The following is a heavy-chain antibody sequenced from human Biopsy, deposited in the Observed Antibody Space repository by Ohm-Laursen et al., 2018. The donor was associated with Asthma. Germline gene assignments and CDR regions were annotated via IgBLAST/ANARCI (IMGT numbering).Heavy chain of an antibody. D-gene: IGHD3-22*01. V-gene: IGHV3-53*01. CDR3: ARGDSSNWSHYYFDY. Sequence: SLRLSCSASGFAVSRDHMFWVRQAPGKGLEWVSVIYSGGTSHTADSVRGRFTISRDYSKNTLYLQMHSLRAEDTAIYYCARGDSSNWSHYYFDYWGQGTLVTVSS. CDR2: IYSGGTS. CDR1: GFAVSRDH. J-gene: IGHJ4*02.